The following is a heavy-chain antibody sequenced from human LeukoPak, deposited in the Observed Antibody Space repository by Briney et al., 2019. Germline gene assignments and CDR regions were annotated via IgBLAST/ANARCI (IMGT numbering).Heavy chain of an antibody. Sequence: GGSLRLSCAASGLTFSSYWMSWVRQAPGKGLEWVANIKEDGSEKHYVDSVKGRFTISRDNAKNSLYLQMNSLRSEDTAVYYCARDRTRCFYWGQGPLVTVSS. CDR3: ARDRTRCFY. V-gene: IGHV3-7*01. J-gene: IGHJ4*02. CDR2: IKEDGSEK. D-gene: IGHD2-8*01. CDR1: GLTFSSYW.